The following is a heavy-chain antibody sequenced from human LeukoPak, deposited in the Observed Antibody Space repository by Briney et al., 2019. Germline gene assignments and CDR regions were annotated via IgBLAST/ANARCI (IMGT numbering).Heavy chain of an antibody. J-gene: IGHJ4*02. V-gene: IGHV3-23*01. CDR2: ISGSGGST. CDR1: GFTFSSYA. Sequence: GGSLRLSCAASGFTFSSYAMSWVRQAPGKGLEWVSAISGSGGSTYYADPVKGRFTISRDNSKNTLYLQMNSLRAEDTAVYYCARVAENYDILTGYPDYWGQGTLVTVSS. CDR3: ARVAENYDILTGYPDY. D-gene: IGHD3-9*01.